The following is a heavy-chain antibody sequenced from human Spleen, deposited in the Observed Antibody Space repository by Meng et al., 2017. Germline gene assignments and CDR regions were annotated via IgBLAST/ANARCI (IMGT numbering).Heavy chain of an antibody. D-gene: IGHD6-13*01. V-gene: IGHV4-34*01. CDR2: INHSGSI. CDR1: GGSFGGYY. Sequence: QGQRQQLGGGLVKPSETLSLTCAGVGGSFGGYYWSWNRQPPGKGLEWIGEINHSGSIDYNPSLKSRVTILVDTSKNQFSLKLSSVTAADTAVYYCARGHKQQLVQFGVKQYFQHWGQGTLVTVSS. J-gene: IGHJ1*01. CDR3: ARGHKQQLVQFGVKQYFQH.